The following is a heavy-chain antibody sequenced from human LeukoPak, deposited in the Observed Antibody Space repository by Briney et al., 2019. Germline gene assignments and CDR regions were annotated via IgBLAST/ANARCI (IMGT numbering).Heavy chain of an antibody. CDR3: ARAADCSSTSCYKEGDYFDY. CDR2: IYYSGST. Sequence: PSETLSLTCTVSGGSISSYYWSWIRQPPGKGLEWIGYIYYSGSTYYNPSLKSRVTISVDTSKNQFSLKLSSVTAADTAVYYCARAADCSSTSCYKEGDYFDYWGQGTLVTVSS. V-gene: IGHV4-59*06. D-gene: IGHD2-2*02. J-gene: IGHJ4*02. CDR1: GGSISSYY.